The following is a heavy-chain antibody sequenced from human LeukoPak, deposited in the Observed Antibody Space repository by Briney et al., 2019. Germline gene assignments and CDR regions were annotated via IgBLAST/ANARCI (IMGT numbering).Heavy chain of an antibody. D-gene: IGHD2-15*01. CDR1: GFTFSSYA. V-gene: IGHV3-30-3*01. Sequence: GGSLRLSCAASGFTFSSYAMHWVRQAPGKGLEWVAFISYDGSNKYYADSVKGRFTISRDNSKNTLYLQMNSLRAGDTAVYYCARGPRDIVVVDAHYFDYWGQGTLVTVSS. J-gene: IGHJ4*02. CDR2: ISYDGSNK. CDR3: ARGPRDIVVVDAHYFDY.